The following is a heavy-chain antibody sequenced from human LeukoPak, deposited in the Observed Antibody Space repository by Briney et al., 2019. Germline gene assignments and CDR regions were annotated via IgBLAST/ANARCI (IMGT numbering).Heavy chain of an antibody. J-gene: IGHJ6*02. Sequence: ASVKVSCKASGYTFTNFPTNWVRQAPGQGLEWMGWMNPNSGNTGYARKFQGRVTMTRNTSISTAYMELSSRRSEDTALYYCARDAPHSSAGYYGMDVWGQGTTVTVSS. V-gene: IGHV1-8*02. CDR1: GYTFTNFP. CDR3: ARDAPHSSAGYYGMDV. CDR2: MNPNSGNT. D-gene: IGHD2-15*01.